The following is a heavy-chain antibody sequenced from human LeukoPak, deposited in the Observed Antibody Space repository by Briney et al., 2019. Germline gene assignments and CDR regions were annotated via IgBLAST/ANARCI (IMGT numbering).Heavy chain of an antibody. CDR3: ARHPSSSGLYYSDY. J-gene: IGHJ4*02. Sequence: SETLSLTCTVSGGSISSSSAYWGWIRQPPGKGLEWIGYISYSGSTKYNPSLKSRVTISVDTSKNQFSLKVSSVTAADTAFYYCARHPSSSGLYYSDYWGQGTLVTVSS. V-gene: IGHV4-61*05. CDR1: GGSISSSSAY. CDR2: ISYSGST. D-gene: IGHD6-19*01.